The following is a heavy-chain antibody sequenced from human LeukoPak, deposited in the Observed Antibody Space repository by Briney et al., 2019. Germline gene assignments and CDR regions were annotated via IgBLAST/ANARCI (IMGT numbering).Heavy chain of an antibody. V-gene: IGHV3-13*01. D-gene: IGHD1-26*01. CDR2: IDTNGDT. Sequence: PGGSLRLSCAASGFTLNTYDMHWVRHASGKGLEWVSSIDTNGDTHYPGSVKGRITISRENAKNSLYLQMNSLRAGDTAVYYCARGGTSWEYFDYWGQGTRVTVSS. CDR3: ARGGTSWEYFDY. J-gene: IGHJ4*02. CDR1: GFTLNTYD.